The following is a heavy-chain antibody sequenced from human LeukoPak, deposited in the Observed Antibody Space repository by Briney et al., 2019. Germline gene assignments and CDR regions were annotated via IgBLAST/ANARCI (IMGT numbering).Heavy chain of an antibody. J-gene: IGHJ4*02. Sequence: GGSLRLSCVASGFTFGKYWMSWVRQAPGKGLEWISHISSTSGAVYYADSVKGRFTISRDNAKNSLYLQMSSLRNEDTAIYYCTQKGGTDHWGQGTLVTVSS. CDR1: GFTFGKYW. V-gene: IGHV3-48*02. CDR3: TQKGGTDH. D-gene: IGHD2-15*01. CDR2: ISSTSGAV.